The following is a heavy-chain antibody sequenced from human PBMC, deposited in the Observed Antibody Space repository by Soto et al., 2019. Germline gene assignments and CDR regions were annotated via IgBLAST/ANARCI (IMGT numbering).Heavy chain of an antibody. J-gene: IGHJ6*03. CDR3: ARYGGEYSSSTRVYYYYYMDV. D-gene: IGHD6-6*01. CDR2: IYPGDSDT. CDR1: GYSFTSYW. Sequence: GESLKISCKGSGYSFTSYWIGWVRQVPGKGLEWMGIIYPGDSDTRYSPSFQGQVTISADKSISTAYLQWSSLKASDTAMYYCARYGGEYSSSTRVYYYYYMDVWGKGTTVTVSS. V-gene: IGHV5-51*01.